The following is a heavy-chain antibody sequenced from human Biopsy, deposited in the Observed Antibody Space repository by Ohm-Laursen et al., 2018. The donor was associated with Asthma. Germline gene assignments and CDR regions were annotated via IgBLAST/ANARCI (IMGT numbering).Heavy chain of an antibody. CDR2: INAGNGNT. CDR3: AGTYYDFLTGQVIDAFAI. Sequence: SVKVSCKPSGYTFINYAIHWVRQAPGQRLEWMGWINAGNGNTKYSQKFQGRVTISRDTSASTAYMELSSLRSEDTAVYYCAGTYYDFLTGQVIDAFAIWGQGTMVTVSS. CDR1: GYTFINYA. D-gene: IGHD3-9*01. V-gene: IGHV1-3*01. J-gene: IGHJ3*02.